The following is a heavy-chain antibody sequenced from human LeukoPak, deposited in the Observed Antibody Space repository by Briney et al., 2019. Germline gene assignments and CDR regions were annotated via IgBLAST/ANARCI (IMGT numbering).Heavy chain of an antibody. CDR3: ARVAVPAAIGTYYYYYMDV. CDR1: GYTFTSYY. CDR2: INPSGGST. J-gene: IGHJ6*03. Sequence: GASVKVSCKASGYTFTSYYMHWVRQAPGQGLEWMGIINPSGGSTSYAQKFQGRVTMTRDTSTSTVYMELSSLRSEDTAVYYCARVAVPAAIGTYYYYYMDVWGKGTTVTVSS. V-gene: IGHV1-46*01. D-gene: IGHD2-2*02.